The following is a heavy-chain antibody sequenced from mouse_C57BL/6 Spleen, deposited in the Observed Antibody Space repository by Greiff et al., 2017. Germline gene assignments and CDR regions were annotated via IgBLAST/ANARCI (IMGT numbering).Heavy chain of an antibody. J-gene: IGHJ2*01. Sequence: QVQLQQSGAELVMPGASVKLSCKASGYTFTSYWMHWVKQRPGQGLEWIGEIDPSDSYTNYNQKFKGKSTLTVDKSSSTAYMQLSSLTSEDSAVYYCARSGYGSSYPFDYWGQGTTLTVSS. CDR2: IDPSDSYT. D-gene: IGHD1-1*01. CDR3: ARSGYGSSYPFDY. CDR1: GYTFTSYW. V-gene: IGHV1-69*01.